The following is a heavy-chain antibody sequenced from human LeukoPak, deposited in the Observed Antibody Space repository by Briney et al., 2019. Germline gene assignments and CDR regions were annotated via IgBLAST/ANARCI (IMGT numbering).Heavy chain of an antibody. Sequence: GGSLRLSCAASGFTFSNYHMNWVRQAPGKGLEWVANIKLDVSETFYVDSVRGRFTISRDNTRNSLYLQMNSLRAEDTAVYYCARKGNAFDIWGQGTMVTVSS. CDR1: GFTFSNYH. CDR3: ARKGNAFDI. J-gene: IGHJ3*02. V-gene: IGHV3-7*01. CDR2: IKLDVSET. D-gene: IGHD3-10*01.